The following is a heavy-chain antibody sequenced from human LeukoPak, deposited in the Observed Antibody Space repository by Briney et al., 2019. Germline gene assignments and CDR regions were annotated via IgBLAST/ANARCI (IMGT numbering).Heavy chain of an antibody. D-gene: IGHD6-19*01. CDR1: GFTFSSYG. J-gene: IGHJ6*04. CDR3: AKDGALRQWLVSGDYYYGMDV. V-gene: IGHV3-30*18. CDR2: ISYDGSDK. Sequence: GTSLRLSCAASGFTFSSYGMHWVRQAPGKGLEWVAIISYDGSDKYYADSVKGRFTISRDNSKNTLYVQMNSLRAEDTVIYYCAKDGALRQWLVSGDYYYGMDVWGKGTTVTVSS.